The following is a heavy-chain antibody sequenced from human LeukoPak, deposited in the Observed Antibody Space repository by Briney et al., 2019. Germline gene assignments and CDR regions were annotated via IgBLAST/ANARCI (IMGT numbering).Heavy chain of an antibody. D-gene: IGHD6-13*01. CDR2: ISGSGGNT. CDR3: AKTSSSWYGHLDY. V-gene: IGHV3-23*01. CDR1: GFTFSSYA. Sequence: GGSLRLSCAASGFTFSSYAMSGVRQAPGKGLEWVSAISGSGGNTYYADSVKGRFTISRDTSKNTLYLQMDSLRAEDTAVYHCAKTSSSWYGHLDYWGQGALVTVSS. J-gene: IGHJ4*02.